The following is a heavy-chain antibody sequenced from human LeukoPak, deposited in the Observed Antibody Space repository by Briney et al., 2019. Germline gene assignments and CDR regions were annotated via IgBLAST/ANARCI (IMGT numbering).Heavy chain of an antibody. Sequence: GTSVKVSCKASGFTFTSSAMQWVRQARGQRLEWIGWIVVGSGNTNYAQKFQERVTITRDMSTSTAYMELSSLRSEDTAVYYCAVGTPNIVAHDAFDIWGQGTMVTVSS. V-gene: IGHV1-58*02. J-gene: IGHJ3*02. CDR2: IVVGSGNT. D-gene: IGHD5-12*01. CDR1: GFTFTSSA. CDR3: AVGTPNIVAHDAFDI.